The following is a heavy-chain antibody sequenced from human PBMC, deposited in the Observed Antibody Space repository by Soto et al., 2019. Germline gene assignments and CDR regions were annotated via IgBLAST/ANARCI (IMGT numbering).Heavy chain of an antibody. CDR1: GFTFRSYA. CDR3: ARESVYDARSYPLGY. Sequence: GGSLRLSCVTSGFTFRSYAMHWVRQAPGKGLEWVAFVAYDGSKTQYVDSVEGRFTISRDTSKTTLYLQMNSLRPDDTAVYYCARESVYDARSYPLGYWGQGTLVTVSS. J-gene: IGHJ4*02. D-gene: IGHD2-8*01. V-gene: IGHV3-30-3*01. CDR2: VAYDGSKT.